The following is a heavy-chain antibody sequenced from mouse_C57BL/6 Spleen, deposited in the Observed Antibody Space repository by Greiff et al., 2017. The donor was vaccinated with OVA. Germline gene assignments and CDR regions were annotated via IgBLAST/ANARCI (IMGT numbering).Heavy chain of an antibody. CDR1: GYAFSSYW. CDR3: ARKALYYSNYFDY. J-gene: IGHJ2*01. Sequence: VQLQQPGAELVKPGASVKISCKASGYAFSSYWMNWVKQRPGKGLEWIGQIYPGDGDTNYNGKFKGKATLTADKSSSTAYMQLSSLTSEDSAVYFCARKALYYSNYFDYWGQGTTLTVSS. V-gene: IGHV1-80*01. D-gene: IGHD2-5*01. CDR2: IYPGDGDT.